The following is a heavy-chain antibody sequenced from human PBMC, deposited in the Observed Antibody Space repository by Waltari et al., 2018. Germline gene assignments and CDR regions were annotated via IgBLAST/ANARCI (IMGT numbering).Heavy chain of an antibody. CDR3: ARLSSSWFDY. D-gene: IGHD6-13*01. CDR1: GGSISSRSYY. J-gene: IGHJ4*02. Sequence: QLQLQESGPGLVKPSETLSLTCTVSGGSISSRSYYWGWIRQPPGKGLEWIGSIYYSGSTYYNPSLKSRVTISVDTSKNQFSLKLSSVTAADTAVYYCARLSSSWFDYWGQGTLVTVSS. V-gene: IGHV4-39*01. CDR2: IYYSGST.